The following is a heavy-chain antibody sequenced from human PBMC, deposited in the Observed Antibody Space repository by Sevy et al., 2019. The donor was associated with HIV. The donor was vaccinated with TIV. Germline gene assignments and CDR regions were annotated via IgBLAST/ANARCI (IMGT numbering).Heavy chain of an antibody. J-gene: IGHJ6*02. CDR3: ASRRCSGGSCYGYYYYGMDV. D-gene: IGHD2-15*01. V-gene: IGHV7-4-1*02. CDR2: INTNTGNP. CDR1: VYTFTSYA. Sequence: ASVKVSCKASVYTFTSYAMNWVRQAPGQGLEWMGWINTNTGNPTYAQGFTGRFVFSLDTSVSTAYLQISSLKAEDTAVYYCASRRCSGGSCYGYYYYGMDVWGQGTTVTVSS.